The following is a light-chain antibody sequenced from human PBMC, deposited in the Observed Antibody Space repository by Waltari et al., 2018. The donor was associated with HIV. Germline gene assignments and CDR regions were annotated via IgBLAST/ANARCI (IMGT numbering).Light chain of an antibody. CDR2: ADP. Sequence: SYELTQLPSVSVSPGQTARITCSGDALPKKYAYWYQQKPGQAPVIVIYADPERPSGFLEGVSGSGSGTTFTLTISGVQSEDGADYYCQSADNSGTYVFGTGTKVAVL. CDR3: QSADNSGTYV. V-gene: IGLV3-25*03. J-gene: IGLJ1*01. CDR1: ALPKKY.